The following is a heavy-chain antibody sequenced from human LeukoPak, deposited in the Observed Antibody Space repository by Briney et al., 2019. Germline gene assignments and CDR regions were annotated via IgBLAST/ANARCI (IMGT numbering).Heavy chain of an antibody. D-gene: IGHD2-2*01. J-gene: IGHJ6*02. CDR3: ARGIVVVQDYYYGMDV. V-gene: IGHV1-69*04. CDR1: GGTFSSYA. Sequence: SVKVSCKASGGTFSSYAISWVRQAPGQGLEWMGRIIPILGIANYAQRFQGRVTITADKSTSTAYMELSSLRSEDTAVYYCARGIVVVQDYYYGMDVWGQGTTVTVSS. CDR2: IIPILGIA.